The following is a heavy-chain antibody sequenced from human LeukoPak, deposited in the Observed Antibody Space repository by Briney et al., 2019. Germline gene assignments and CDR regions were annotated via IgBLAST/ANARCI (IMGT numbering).Heavy chain of an antibody. J-gene: IGHJ4*02. Sequence: SETLSLTCAVYGGSFSGYYWSWIRQPPGKGLEWIGEINHSGSTNYNPSLKSRVTISVDTSKNQFSLKLSSVTAADTAVYYCARGLWYSSSWCGRYFDYWGQGTLVTVS. D-gene: IGHD6-13*01. CDR3: ARGLWYSSSWCGRYFDY. CDR1: GGSFSGYY. CDR2: INHSGST. V-gene: IGHV4-34*01.